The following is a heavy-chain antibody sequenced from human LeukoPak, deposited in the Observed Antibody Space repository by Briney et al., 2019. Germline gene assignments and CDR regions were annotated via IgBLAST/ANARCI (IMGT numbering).Heavy chain of an antibody. CDR1: GGSFSGYY. Sequence: SETLSLTCAVYGGSFSGYYWSWIRQPPGKGLEWIGEINHSGSTNYNPSLKSRVTISVDTSKNQFSLKLSSVTAADTAVYYCARVTLLGFFDYWAREPWSPSPQ. CDR2: INHSGST. D-gene: IGHD2-21*01. CDR3: ARVTLLGFFDY. V-gene: IGHV4-34*01. J-gene: IGHJ4*02.